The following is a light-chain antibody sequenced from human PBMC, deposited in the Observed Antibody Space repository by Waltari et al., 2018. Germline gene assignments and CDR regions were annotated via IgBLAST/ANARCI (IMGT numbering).Light chain of an antibody. CDR3: QSYDSSLIASV. CDR1: SSNIGPDSD. J-gene: IGLJ2*01. CDR2: GNN. Sequence: QSGLTQPPSVSGAPGQSVTISCTGPSSNIGPDSDLHWYQVLPGTAPKLLIFGNNHRPSGVPDRFSGSKSGTSASLAITGLQAEDEADYYCQSYDSSLIASVFGGGTKLTVL. V-gene: IGLV1-40*01.